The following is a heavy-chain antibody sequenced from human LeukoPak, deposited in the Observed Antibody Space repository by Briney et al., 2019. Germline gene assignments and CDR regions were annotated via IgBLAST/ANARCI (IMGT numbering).Heavy chain of an antibody. D-gene: IGHD3-22*01. CDR3: VCALYYYDSSGYYQFRDY. CDR2: IIPSFGTA. Sequence: SVKVSFKSSACTFVSYAIRWVRQAPGQGREWMGRIIPSFGTANYAQKFQGRVTITTDESTSTAYMELRSLRSEDTGVYYCVCALYYYDSSGYYQFRDYWGQGTLVTVSS. J-gene: IGHJ4*02. CDR1: ACTFVSYA. V-gene: IGHV1-69*05.